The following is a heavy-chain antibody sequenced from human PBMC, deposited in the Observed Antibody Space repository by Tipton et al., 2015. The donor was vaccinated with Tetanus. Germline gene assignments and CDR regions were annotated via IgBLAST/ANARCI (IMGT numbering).Heavy chain of an antibody. J-gene: IGHJ5*02. D-gene: IGHD2-8*02. Sequence: GEALVRGGYYWTWIRHLPGKGLEWIGYIYHTGAAHYNPSLKSRVTISIDRSKNQLSLKLTSVTAADTAVYYCARATSTGPAYNWFDPWGQGTLVTVSS. CDR1: GEALVRGGYY. CDR3: ARATSTGPAYNWFDP. CDR2: IYHTGAA. V-gene: IGHV4-30-2*01.